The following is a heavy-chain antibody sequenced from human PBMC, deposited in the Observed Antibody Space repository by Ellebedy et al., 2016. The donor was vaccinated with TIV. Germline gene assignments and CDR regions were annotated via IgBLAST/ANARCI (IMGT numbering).Heavy chain of an antibody. V-gene: IGHV4-34*01. D-gene: IGHD5-18*01. J-gene: IGHJ4*02. Sequence: SETLSLTCAVYGGSFSGHYWTWIRQPPGKGLEWIGEINHSGGTKNNPSLKSRVTISVDTSKNQFSLKLNSVTAADSAVYYCARGPIVLEPAAYSEVDTAMVRQIYHFDNWGQGTMVTVSS. CDR3: ARGPIVLEPAAYSEVDTAMVRQIYHFDN. CDR1: GGSFSGHY. CDR2: INHSGGT.